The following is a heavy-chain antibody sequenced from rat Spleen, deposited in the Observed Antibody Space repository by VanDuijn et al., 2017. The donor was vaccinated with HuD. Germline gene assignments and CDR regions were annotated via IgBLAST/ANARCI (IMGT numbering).Heavy chain of an antibody. CDR3: TLGSHYHDVPYYYEY. V-gene: IGHV5-19*01. D-gene: IGHD1-12*02. CDR1: GFSLSSNG. J-gene: IGHJ2*01. Sequence: VQLKESGPGLVRPSQTLSLTCTVSGFSLSSNGVIWVRQAPTRGLEWVATITTSGDSTYYRDSVKGRFTISRDNAKRTLYLQMDSLRSEDTATYYCTLGSHYHDVPYYYEYWGQGVMVTVSA. CDR2: ITTSGDST.